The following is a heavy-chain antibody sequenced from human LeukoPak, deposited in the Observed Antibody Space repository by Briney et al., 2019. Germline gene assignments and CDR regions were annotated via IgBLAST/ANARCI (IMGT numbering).Heavy chain of an antibody. Sequence: SQTLSLTCTVSGGSISSGSYYWSWLRQPAGTGLEWIGRIYTSGSTNYNPSLKSRVTISVDTSKNQFSLKLSSVTAADTAVYYCARGGTYYDILTGYYPTGMDVWGQGTTVTVSS. CDR3: ARGGTYYDILTGYYPTGMDV. D-gene: IGHD3-9*01. CDR1: GGSISSGSYY. V-gene: IGHV4-61*02. J-gene: IGHJ6*02. CDR2: IYTSGST.